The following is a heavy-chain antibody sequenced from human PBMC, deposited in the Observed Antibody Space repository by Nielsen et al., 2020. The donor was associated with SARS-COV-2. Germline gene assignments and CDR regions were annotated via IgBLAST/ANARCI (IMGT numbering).Heavy chain of an antibody. CDR3: ARGSNYGDYYYGMDV. CDR2: ISAYNGNT. D-gene: IGHD4-11*01. CDR1: GYTFTSYG. V-gene: IGHV1-18*01. J-gene: IGHJ6*02. Sequence: ALVKVSCKASGYTFTSYGISWVRQAPGQGLEWMGWISAYNGNTNYAQKLQGRVTMTTDTSTSTAYMELRSLRSDDTAVYYCARGSNYGDYYYGMDVWGQGTTVTVSS.